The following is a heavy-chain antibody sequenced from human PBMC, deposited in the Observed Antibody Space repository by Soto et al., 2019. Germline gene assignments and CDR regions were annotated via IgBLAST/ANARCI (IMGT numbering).Heavy chain of an antibody. V-gene: IGHV1-3*01. CDR2: INAGNGNT. CDR3: AIGLNGHLHYYDS. CDR1: GYTFTSYA. D-gene: IGHD2-8*01. Sequence: ASLKVSCKASGYTFTSYAMHWVRQAPGQRLEWVGWINAGNGNTKYSQKFQGRVTITRDTSASTAYMELSSLRSEDTAVYYCAIGLNGHLHYYDSWGQGTLVTVSS. J-gene: IGHJ4*02.